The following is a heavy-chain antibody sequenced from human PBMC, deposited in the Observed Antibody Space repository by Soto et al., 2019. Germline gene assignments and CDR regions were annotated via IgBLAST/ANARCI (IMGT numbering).Heavy chain of an antibody. J-gene: IGHJ6*02. Sequence: PGGSLRLSCAASGFTFGSYWMNWVRQAPGKGLVWVSRIDSDGSSTTYADSVKGRFTTSRDNAKNTLYLQMSSLRVEDTAVCYCARGRPYGMDVWGQGTTVTVSS. CDR1: GFTFGSYW. CDR3: ARGRPYGMDV. V-gene: IGHV3-74*01. CDR2: IDSDGSST.